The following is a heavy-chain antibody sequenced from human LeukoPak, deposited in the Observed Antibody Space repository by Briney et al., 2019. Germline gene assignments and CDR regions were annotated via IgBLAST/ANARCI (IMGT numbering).Heavy chain of an antibody. CDR3: AGGRRGYSYGSLDY. CDR2: INPNSGDT. D-gene: IGHD5-18*01. V-gene: IGHV1-2*06. J-gene: IGHJ4*02. Sequence: GASVKVSCKASGYTFTGYHMHWVRQAPGQGLEWMGRINPNSGDTNYAQKLQGRVTMTTDTSTSTAYMELRSLRSDDTAVYYCAGGRRGYSYGSLDYWGQGTLVTVSS. CDR1: GYTFTGYH.